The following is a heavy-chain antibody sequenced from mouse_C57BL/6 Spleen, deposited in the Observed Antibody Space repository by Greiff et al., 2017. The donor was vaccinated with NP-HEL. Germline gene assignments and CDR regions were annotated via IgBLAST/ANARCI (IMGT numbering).Heavy chain of an antibody. J-gene: IGHJ3*01. D-gene: IGHD2-5*01. CDR1: GYTFTSYW. V-gene: IGHV1-50*01. CDR3: ASLYYSNSIFAY. CDR2: IDPSDSYT. Sequence: QVQLQQPGAELVKPGASVKLSCKASGYTFTSYWMQWVKQRPGQGLEWIGEIDPSDSYTNYNQKFKGKATLTVDTSSSTAYMQLSSLTSEDSAVYYCASLYYSNSIFAYWGQGTLVTVSA.